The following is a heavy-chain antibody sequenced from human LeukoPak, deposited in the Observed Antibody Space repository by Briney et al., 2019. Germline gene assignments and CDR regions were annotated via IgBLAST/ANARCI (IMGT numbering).Heavy chain of an antibody. Sequence: GGSLRLPCAASGFTFSSHWMSWVRQAPGKGLEWVANIKQDGSEKYYVDSVKGRFTISRDNSKNTLYLQMNSLRAEDTAVYYCAKVVSSWYDYWGQGTLVTVSS. CDR1: GFTFSSHW. CDR2: IKQDGSEK. D-gene: IGHD6-13*01. J-gene: IGHJ4*02. V-gene: IGHV3-7*03. CDR3: AKVVSSWYDY.